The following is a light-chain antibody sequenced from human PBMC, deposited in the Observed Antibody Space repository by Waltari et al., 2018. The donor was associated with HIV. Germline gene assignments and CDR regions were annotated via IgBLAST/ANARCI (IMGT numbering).Light chain of an antibody. J-gene: IGLJ3*02. Sequence: QSVLTQPPSVSAAHGQQVTISCSGSRSNIGKNFVSWYKQLPGTAPKLLIYDNNKRPSGIPDRFSGSKSGTSATLGITGLQTGDEADYYCGTWDSSLSGVVFGGGTKLTVL. V-gene: IGLV1-51*01. CDR1: RSNIGKNF. CDR3: GTWDSSLSGVV. CDR2: DNN.